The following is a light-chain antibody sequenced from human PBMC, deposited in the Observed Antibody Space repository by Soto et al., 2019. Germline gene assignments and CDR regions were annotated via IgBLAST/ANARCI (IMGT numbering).Light chain of an antibody. CDR3: CAYVGARAYV. V-gene: IGLV2-23*01. CDR2: EGT. Sequence: QSALTQPASVSGSPGQSITISCTGTNNLVSWYQQHPGKAPKVVLYEGTKRPSGVSNRFSGSNSGSTASLTISWLQAEDEAHYFCCAYVGARAYVFGPGTKLTVL. J-gene: IGLJ1*01. CDR1: NNL.